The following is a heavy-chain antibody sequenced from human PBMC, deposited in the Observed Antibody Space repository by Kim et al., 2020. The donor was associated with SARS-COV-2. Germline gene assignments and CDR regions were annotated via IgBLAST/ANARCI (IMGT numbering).Heavy chain of an antibody. Sequence: KGRFTISTDHAKNPLYLQMNSLRAEDTAVYYCAREEKQLDYYYYYYGMDVWGQGTTVTVSS. J-gene: IGHJ6*02. CDR3: AREEKQLDYYYYYYGMDV. D-gene: IGHD6-13*01. V-gene: IGHV3-11*04.